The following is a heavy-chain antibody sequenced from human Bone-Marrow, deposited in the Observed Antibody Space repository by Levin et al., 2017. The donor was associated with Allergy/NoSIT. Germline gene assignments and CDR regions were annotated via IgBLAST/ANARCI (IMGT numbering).Heavy chain of an antibody. CDR3: ARTSEFDI. CDR1: GYNFIDYY. J-gene: IGHJ3*02. CDR2: INPKSGDT. V-gene: IGHV1-2*02. Sequence: ASVKVSCKASGYNFIDYYMHWVRQAPGQGLQWMGWINPKSGDTVYAQIFQGRVTMTRDTSISTAYMEVTRLRPDDTAVYYCARTSEFDIWGQGTMVTVSS.